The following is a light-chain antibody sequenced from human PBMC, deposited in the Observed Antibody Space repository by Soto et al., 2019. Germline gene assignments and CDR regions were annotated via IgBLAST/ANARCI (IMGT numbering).Light chain of an antibody. Sequence: ENVLTQSPGTLSLSPGERATLSCRASQSVSSSYLGWYQQKPGQAPRLLIYGTSSRATGIPDRFSGSGSGTDFTLTISRLEPEDFAVYYCQQYGGSPRTFGQGTKVDIK. CDR3: QQYGGSPRT. V-gene: IGKV3-20*01. CDR2: GTS. J-gene: IGKJ1*01. CDR1: QSVSSSY.